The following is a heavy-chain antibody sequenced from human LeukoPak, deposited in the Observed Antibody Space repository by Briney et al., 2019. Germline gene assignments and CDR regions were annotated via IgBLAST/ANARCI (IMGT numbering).Heavy chain of an antibody. CDR3: ARGLVGENNYGDYYYYMDV. V-gene: IGHV1-69*05. J-gene: IGHJ6*03. CDR2: IIPIFGTA. CDR1: GGTFSSYA. Sequence: AASVKVSCKASGGTFSSYAISWVRQAPGQGLEWMGGIIPIFGTANYAQKFQGRVTITTDESTSTAYMELSSLRSEDTAVYYCARGLVGENNYGDYYYYMDVWGKGTTVTVSS. D-gene: IGHD1/OR15-1a*01.